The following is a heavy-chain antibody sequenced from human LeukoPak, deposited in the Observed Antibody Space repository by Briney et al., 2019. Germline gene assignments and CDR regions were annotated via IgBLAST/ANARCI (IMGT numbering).Heavy chain of an antibody. J-gene: IGHJ4*02. CDR2: ISSSGITI. CDR1: GFTFSSYS. Sequence: GGSLRLSCAASGFTFSSYSMNWVRQAPGKGLEWISYISSSGITIYYADSVKGRFTISRDSAGHSLYLPMNSLRAEDTAVYYCARDTGGGYSCYDCWGQGTLVTVSS. V-gene: IGHV3-48*01. CDR3: ARDTGGGYSCYDC. D-gene: IGHD5-18*01.